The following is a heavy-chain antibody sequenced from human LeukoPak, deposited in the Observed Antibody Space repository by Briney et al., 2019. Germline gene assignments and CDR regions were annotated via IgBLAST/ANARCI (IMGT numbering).Heavy chain of an antibody. Sequence: SQTLSLTCTVSGGSISSGGYYWSWIRQHPGKGLEWIGYIYYSGSTYYNPSLKSRVTISVDTSKNQFSLKLSSVTAADTAVYYCARAAGGLLWFGELSPYFDYWGQGTLVTVSS. D-gene: IGHD3-10*01. CDR1: GGSISSGGYY. CDR2: IYYSGST. V-gene: IGHV4-31*03. J-gene: IGHJ4*02. CDR3: ARAAGGLLWFGELSPYFDY.